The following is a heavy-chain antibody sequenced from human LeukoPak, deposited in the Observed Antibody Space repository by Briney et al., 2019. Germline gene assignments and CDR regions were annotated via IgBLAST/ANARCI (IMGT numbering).Heavy chain of an antibody. CDR3: ARDPYSGGYGDDYYYYMDV. CDR2: ITSTSSYM. V-gene: IGHV3-21*01. CDR1: GFTFSSYW. J-gene: IGHJ6*03. D-gene: IGHD1-26*01. Sequence: GGSLRLSCAASGFTFSSYWMSWVRQAPGKGLEWVSSITSTSSYMYYADSVKGRFTISRDNAQNSLYLHMSSLRAEDTAVYYCARDPYSGGYGDDYYYYMDVWGKGTTVTISS.